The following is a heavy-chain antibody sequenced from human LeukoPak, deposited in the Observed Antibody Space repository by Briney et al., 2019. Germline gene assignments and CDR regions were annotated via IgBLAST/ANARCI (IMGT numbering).Heavy chain of an antibody. J-gene: IGHJ6*03. V-gene: IGHV1-2*02. CDR2: INPNSGGT. CDR1: GYTFTAYY. D-gene: IGHD5-18*01. Sequence: EASVKVSCKASGYTFTAYYMHWVRQAPGQGLEWMGWINPNSGGTNYAQKFQGRVTMTRDTSISTAYMELSRLISDDTAVYYCARVEYSYGSYYYMDVWGKGTTVTVSS. CDR3: ARVEYSYGSYYYMDV.